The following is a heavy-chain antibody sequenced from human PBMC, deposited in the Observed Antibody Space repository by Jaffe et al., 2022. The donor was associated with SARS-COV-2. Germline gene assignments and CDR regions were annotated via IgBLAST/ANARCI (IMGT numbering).Heavy chain of an antibody. J-gene: IGHJ6*02. CDR3: ARDPDPLSDSSGYNLWGYGMDV. D-gene: IGHD3-22*01. Sequence: QVQLQESGPGLVKPSQTLSLTCTVSGGSISSGSYYWSWIRQPAGKGLEWIGRIYTSGSTNYNPSLKSRVTISVDTSKNQFSLKLSSVTAADTAVYYCARDPDPLSDSSGYNLWGYGMDVWGQGTTVTVSS. CDR2: IYTSGST. CDR1: GGSISSGSYY. V-gene: IGHV4-61*02.